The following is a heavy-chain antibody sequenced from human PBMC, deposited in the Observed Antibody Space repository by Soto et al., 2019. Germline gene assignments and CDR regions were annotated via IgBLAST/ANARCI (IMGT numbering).Heavy chain of an antibody. V-gene: IGHV1-3*04. Sequence: ASVKVSCKASGYPFTDQPIHWVRQAPGQRLEWMGWINTGNGNTRSSQKFQGRVIITRDTSASTAYMELSSLKSEDTAIYYCTRGDSSTWYRFDYWGQGTLVTVSS. CDR3: TRGDSSTWYRFDY. CDR1: GYPFTDQP. J-gene: IGHJ4*02. D-gene: IGHD6-13*01. CDR2: INTGNGNT.